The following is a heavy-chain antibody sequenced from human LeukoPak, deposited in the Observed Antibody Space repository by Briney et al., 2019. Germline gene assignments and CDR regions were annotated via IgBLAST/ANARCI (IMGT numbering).Heavy chain of an antibody. J-gene: IGHJ4*02. CDR3: ARDAYYYDSSGYSXXXYFDY. CDR1: GYTFTSYG. Sequence: ASVKVSCKASGYTFTSYGISWVRQAPGQGLEWMGWISAYNGNTNYAQKLQGRVTMTTDTSTSTAYMELRSLRSDDTAVYYCARDAYYYDSSGYSXXXYFDYWGQGTLVTVSS. CDR2: ISAYNGNT. V-gene: IGHV1-18*01. D-gene: IGHD3-22*01.